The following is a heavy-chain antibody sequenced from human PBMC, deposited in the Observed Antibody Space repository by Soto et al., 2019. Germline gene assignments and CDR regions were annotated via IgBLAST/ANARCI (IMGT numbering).Heavy chain of an antibody. J-gene: IGHJ4*02. CDR3: AKPRQITSLLLYYFDY. CDR2: ISYDGSNK. Sequence: QVQLVESGGGVVQPGRSLRLSCAASGFTFSSYGMHWVRQAPGKRLEWVAVISYDGSNKYYADSVKGRFTISRDNSKNTLYLQMNSLRAEDTAVYYCAKPRQITSLLLYYFDYWGQGTLVTVSS. D-gene: IGHD2-15*01. CDR1: GFTFSSYG. V-gene: IGHV3-30*18.